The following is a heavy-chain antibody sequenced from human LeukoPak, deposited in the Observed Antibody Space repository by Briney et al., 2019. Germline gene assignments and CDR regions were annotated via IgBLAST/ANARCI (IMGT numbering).Heavy chain of an antibody. CDR2: IYYTGST. CDR3: AGVDGDYTYYFDY. V-gene: IGHV4-31*03. Sequence: SETLSLTCTVSGGSISSGVSYWSWIRQHPEKGLEWIGYIYYTGSTSYNPSLKSRLTISFDTPKNQFSLKLNSVTAADTAVYYCAGVDGDYTYYFDYWGQGTLVTVSS. CDR1: GGSISSGVSY. D-gene: IGHD4-17*01. J-gene: IGHJ4*02.